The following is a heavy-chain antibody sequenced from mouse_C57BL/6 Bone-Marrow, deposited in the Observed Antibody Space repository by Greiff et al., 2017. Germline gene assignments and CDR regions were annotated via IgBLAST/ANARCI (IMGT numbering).Heavy chain of an antibody. CDR2: IWSGGST. CDR1: GFSLTSYG. Sequence: VKLVESGPGLVQPSQSLSITCTVSGFSLTSYGVHWVRQSPGKGLEWLGVIWSGGSTDYNAAFISRLSISKDNSKSQVFFKMNSLQADDTAIYYCARNNWDEDWFAYWGQGTLVTVSA. CDR3: ARNNWDEDWFAY. J-gene: IGHJ3*01. V-gene: IGHV2-2*01. D-gene: IGHD4-1*02.